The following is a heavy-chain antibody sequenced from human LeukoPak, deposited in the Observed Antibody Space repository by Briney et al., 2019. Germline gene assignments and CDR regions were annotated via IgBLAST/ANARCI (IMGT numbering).Heavy chain of an antibody. D-gene: IGHD6-13*01. V-gene: IGHV4-59*01. J-gene: IGHJ4*02. CDR1: GGSISNYY. CDR2: ISYSGGT. Sequence: SETLSLTCIVSGGSISNYYWSWIRQPPGKGLEWVAYISYSGGTNSNPSLKSRVTIFIDTSKNQFSLKLSSVTAADTAVYYCARGAAAGDFWGRGTLVTVSS. CDR3: ARGAAAGDF.